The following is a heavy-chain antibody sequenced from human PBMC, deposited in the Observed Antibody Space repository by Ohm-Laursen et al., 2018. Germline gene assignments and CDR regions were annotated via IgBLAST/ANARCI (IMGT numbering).Heavy chain of an antibody. CDR2: IYYSGST. J-gene: IGHJ3*02. CDR3: ARSGDTAMGRGDAFDI. Sequence: GTLSLTCTVSGGSISSYYWSWIRQPPGKGLEWIGDIYYSGSTNYNPSLKSRVTISVDMPKNQFSLKLTSVTAADTAVYYCARSGDTAMGRGDAFDIWGQGTMVTVSA. D-gene: IGHD5-18*01. V-gene: IGHV4-59*08. CDR1: GGSISSYY.